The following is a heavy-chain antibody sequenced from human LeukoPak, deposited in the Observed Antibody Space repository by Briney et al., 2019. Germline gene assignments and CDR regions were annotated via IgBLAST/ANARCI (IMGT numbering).Heavy chain of an antibody. Sequence: PGGSLRLSCAASGFTFDDYGMSWVRQAPGKGLEWVSGINWNGGSTGYADSVKGRFTISRDNAKNSLYLQMSSLRAEDTALYYCAREHIVVVTAGYMDVWGKGTTVTVSS. CDR3: AREHIVVVTAGYMDV. D-gene: IGHD2-21*02. J-gene: IGHJ6*03. V-gene: IGHV3-20*04. CDR2: INWNGGST. CDR1: GFTFDDYG.